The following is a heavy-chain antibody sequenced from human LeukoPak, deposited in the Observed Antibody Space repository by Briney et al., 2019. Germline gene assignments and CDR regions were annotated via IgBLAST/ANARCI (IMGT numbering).Heavy chain of an antibody. Sequence: PSETLSLTCTVSGGSISSYYWSWIRQPPGKGLEWIGYIYYSGSTNYNPSLKSRVTISVDTSKNQFSLKLSSVTAADTAVYYCARGRSNYYGMDVWGQGTTVTVSS. J-gene: IGHJ6*02. CDR3: ARGRSNYYGMDV. CDR1: GGSISSYY. V-gene: IGHV4-59*01. D-gene: IGHD1-26*01. CDR2: IYYSGST.